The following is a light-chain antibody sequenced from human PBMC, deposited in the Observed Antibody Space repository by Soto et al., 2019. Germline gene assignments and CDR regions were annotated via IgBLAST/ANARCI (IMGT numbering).Light chain of an antibody. CDR1: QSVLYSSNNKNY. V-gene: IGKV4-1*01. CDR3: QQYYSTPGT. J-gene: IGKJ1*01. Sequence: DIVMTQSPDSLAVSLGERATINCKSSQSVLYSSNNKNYLAWYQQEPGQPPKLLIYWASTRESGVPDRFSGSGSGTDFTLTISSLQAEDVAVYYCQQYYSTPGTFGQGTKVEIK. CDR2: WAS.